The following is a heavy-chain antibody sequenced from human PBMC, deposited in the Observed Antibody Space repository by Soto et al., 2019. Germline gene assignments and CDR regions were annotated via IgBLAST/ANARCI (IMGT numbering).Heavy chain of an antibody. V-gene: IGHV4-59*01. CDR3: SSRLTLVTTTGDAFEL. CDR1: NGSIIIFY. J-gene: IGHJ3*01. D-gene: IGHD4-17*01. Sequence: QVQLQESGPGLVKPSETLSLTCTVSNGSIIIFYWSWIRQPPGKGLEWSGFSYYSGSTNYNPYLKGRVTISLGVSRNLLALKLNSVTEADTAVYYCSSRLTLVTTTGDAFELRGQGTMVTVSS. CDR2: SYYSGST.